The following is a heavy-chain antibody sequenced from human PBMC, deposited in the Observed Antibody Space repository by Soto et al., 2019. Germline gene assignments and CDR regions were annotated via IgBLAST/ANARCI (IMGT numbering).Heavy chain of an antibody. Sequence: PTLVNPTQTLTLTCTFSGFSLSTSEVGVSWIRQPPGKALEWLALIYWDDDKRYSPSLKSRLTITKDTSKDQVVLTMTNMDRVDTATYYCAHRRTRSSAFGYWGQGTLVTVSS. CDR1: GFSLSTSEVG. D-gene: IGHD6-13*01. V-gene: IGHV2-5*02. J-gene: IGHJ4*02. CDR2: IYWDDDK. CDR3: AHRRTRSSAFGY.